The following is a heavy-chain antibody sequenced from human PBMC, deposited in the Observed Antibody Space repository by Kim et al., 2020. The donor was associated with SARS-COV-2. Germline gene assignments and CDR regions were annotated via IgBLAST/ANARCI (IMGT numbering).Heavy chain of an antibody. CDR3: ARERLAVAGPFGY. V-gene: IGHV3-30*04. CDR1: GFTFSSYA. CDR2: ISYDGSNK. J-gene: IGHJ4*02. Sequence: GGSLRLSCAASGFTFSSYAMHWVRQAPGKGLEWVAVISYDGSNKYYADSVKGRFTISRDNSKNTLYLQMNSLRAEDTAVYYCARERLAVAGPFGYWGQGT. D-gene: IGHD6-19*01.